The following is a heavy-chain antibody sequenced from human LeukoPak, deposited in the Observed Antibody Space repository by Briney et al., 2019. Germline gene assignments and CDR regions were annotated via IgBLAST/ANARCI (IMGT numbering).Heavy chain of an antibody. Sequence: SETLSLTCTVSGGSISSSSYYWGWIRQPPGKGLEWIGSIYYSGSTYYNPSLKSRVTISVDTSKNQFSLKLSSVTAADTAVYYCARHHLERTLDVWGKGTTVTVSS. CDR1: GGSISSSSYY. CDR2: IYYSGST. V-gene: IGHV4-39*01. J-gene: IGHJ6*04. D-gene: IGHD1-1*01. CDR3: ARHHLERTLDV.